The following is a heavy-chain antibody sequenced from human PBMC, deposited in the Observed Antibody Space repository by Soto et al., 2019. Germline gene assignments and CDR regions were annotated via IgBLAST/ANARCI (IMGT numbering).Heavy chain of an antibody. J-gene: IGHJ6*02. CDR2: VIAIFGTA. CDR1: GGTFSSYA. V-gene: IGHV1-69*01. Sequence: QVQLVQSGAEVKKPGSSVKVSCKASGGTFSSYAISWVRQAPGQGLEWMGGVIAIFGTANYAQKFQGKVTITADESTSTDYMELSSLRSEDTAVYYCASGSYYYGSDPYYYYGMDVWGQGTTVTVSS. CDR3: ASGSYYYGSDPYYYYGMDV. D-gene: IGHD3-10*01.